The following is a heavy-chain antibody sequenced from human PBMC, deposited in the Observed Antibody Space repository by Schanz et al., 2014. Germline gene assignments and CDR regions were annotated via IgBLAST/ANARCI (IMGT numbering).Heavy chain of an antibody. D-gene: IGHD1-1*01. J-gene: IGHJ3*02. CDR2: MNPNSGNP. CDR3: ARGTMPGTFDI. CDR1: GYTFTSYD. Sequence: QVQLVQSGAEVKKPGASVKVSCTASGYTFTSYDINWVRQAPGQGLEWLGWMNPNSGNPGFAQKFRGRVTMTRNTSMSTAYMELRSLRSDDTAVYYCARGTMPGTFDIWGQGTMVTVSS. V-gene: IGHV1-8*01.